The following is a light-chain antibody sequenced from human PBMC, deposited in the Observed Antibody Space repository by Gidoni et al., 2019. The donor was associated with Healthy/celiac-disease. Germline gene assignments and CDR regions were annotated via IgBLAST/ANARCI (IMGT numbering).Light chain of an antibody. CDR2: GAS. CDR1: QAVSNSY. Sequence: ESVLTHSLGTLSLSPGERATISCRASQAVSNSYLAWYVQKPGQAPRLLIYGASNRAPGTPDRFSGSGSGTDFTLTISRLEPEDFATYYCQQYGSSSGAFXQXTKVEIK. V-gene: IGKV3-20*01. CDR3: QQYGSSSGA. J-gene: IGKJ1*01.